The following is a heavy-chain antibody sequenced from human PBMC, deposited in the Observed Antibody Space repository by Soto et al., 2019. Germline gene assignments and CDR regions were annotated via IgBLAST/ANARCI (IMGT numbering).Heavy chain of an antibody. D-gene: IGHD3-10*01. CDR2: IYYSGSA. Sequence: SETLSLTCTVSGGSISSGGYYWSWIHQHPGKGLEWIGYIYYSGSAYYNPSLKSRVTISLDTSKNQFSLKLSSVTAADTAVYYCARSHPSGFRNWFDPWGQGTLVTVSS. J-gene: IGHJ5*02. CDR1: GGSISSGGYY. V-gene: IGHV4-31*03. CDR3: ARSHPSGFRNWFDP.